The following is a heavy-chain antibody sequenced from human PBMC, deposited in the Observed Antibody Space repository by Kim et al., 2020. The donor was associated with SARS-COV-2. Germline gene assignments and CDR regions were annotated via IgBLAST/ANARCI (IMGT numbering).Heavy chain of an antibody. J-gene: IGHJ4*02. Sequence: EETDKYSVDSVKGRFTISRDNARNSVFKQMNSLGAEDTAVYYCAKGGGSLWGQGTLVTVSS. V-gene: IGHV3-7*01. CDR3: AKGGGSL. D-gene: IGHD3-16*01. CDR2: EETDK.